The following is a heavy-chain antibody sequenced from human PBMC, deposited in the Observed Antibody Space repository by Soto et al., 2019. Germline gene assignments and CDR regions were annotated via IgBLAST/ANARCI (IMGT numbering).Heavy chain of an antibody. J-gene: IGHJ5*02. CDR1: SGSISSTIYS. Sequence: SETLSLTCTVSSGSISSTIYSWDWIRQPPGKGLEWIGYMFYSGTTYYNPSLKSRVTISVDTSKNHFSLKLRSVTAADTAVYYCARSVDPWGQGTLGTVSS. CDR2: MFYSGTT. CDR3: ARSVDP. V-gene: IGHV4-31*03.